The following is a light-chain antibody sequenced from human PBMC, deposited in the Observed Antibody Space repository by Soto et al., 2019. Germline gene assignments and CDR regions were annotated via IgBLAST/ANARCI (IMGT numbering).Light chain of an antibody. V-gene: IGLV2-14*01. J-gene: IGLJ1*01. CDR1: SSDFGGYNY. CDR3: SSYTSSSTFYV. CDR2: EVS. Sequence: QSALTQPASVSGSPGQSITMSCTGTSSDFGGYNYVSWYQQHPGKAPKLMIYEVSNRPSGVSNRFSGSKSGNTASLTISGLQAEDEADYSCSSYTSSSTFYVFGTGTKLTVL.